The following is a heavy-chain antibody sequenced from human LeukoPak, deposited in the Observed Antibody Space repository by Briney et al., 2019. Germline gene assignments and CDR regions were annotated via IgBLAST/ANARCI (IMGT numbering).Heavy chain of an antibody. V-gene: IGHV4-31*03. CDR3: ARDSGTAALDY. CDR2: IYYSGST. Sequence: SETLSLTCTVSGGSISSGGYYWSRIRQHPGKGLEWIGYIYYSGSTYYNPSLKSRVTISVDTSKNQFSLKLSSVTAADTAVYYCARDSGTAALDYWGQGTLVTVSS. CDR1: GGSISSGGYY. D-gene: IGHD1-1*01. J-gene: IGHJ4*02.